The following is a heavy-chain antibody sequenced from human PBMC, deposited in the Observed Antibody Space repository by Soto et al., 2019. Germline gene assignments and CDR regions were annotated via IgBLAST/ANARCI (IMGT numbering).Heavy chain of an antibody. CDR3: ARRGAVARLHY. V-gene: IGHV3-74*01. J-gene: IGHJ4*02. CDR2: INSDGRST. D-gene: IGHD6-19*01. Sequence: EVQLVESGGGLVQPGGSLRVSCAASGFTFSSYWMHWFRQAPAKGLVWVSRINSDGRSTSYADSGKGRFTISRDNAKNTLYLQLNSLRAEDTARYYWARRGAVARLHYWGKGTLVTVYS. CDR1: GFTFSSYW.